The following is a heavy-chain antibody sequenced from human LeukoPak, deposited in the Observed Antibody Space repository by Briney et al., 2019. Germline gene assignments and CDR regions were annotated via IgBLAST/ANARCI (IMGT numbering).Heavy chain of an antibody. CDR2: IKQDGSEK. V-gene: IGHV3-7*01. Sequence: GGSLRLSCAVSGFTVSGNYMSWVRQAPGKGLEWVADIKQDGSEKYYVDSVKGRFTISRQNAKNSLFLQMNSLRAEDTAVYYCARHRSGGSQDDAFDIWGQGTMVTVSS. CDR3: ARHRSGGSQDDAFDI. D-gene: IGHD2-15*01. J-gene: IGHJ3*02. CDR1: GFTVSGNY.